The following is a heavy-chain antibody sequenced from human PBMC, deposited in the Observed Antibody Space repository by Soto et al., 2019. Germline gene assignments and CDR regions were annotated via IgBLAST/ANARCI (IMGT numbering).Heavy chain of an antibody. Sequence: QVQLVQSGAEVKKPGSSVKLSCKTSGGTFSSYTITWVRQAPGQGLEWMGGIIPVFGRTTYAQKFQGRLTITADESTDTAYMELSSLRSEDTAVYYCVPLQPSAIVGRPGVDVWGQGTTVTVSS. D-gene: IGHD6-6*01. J-gene: IGHJ6*02. CDR1: GGTFSSYT. CDR2: IIPVFGRT. V-gene: IGHV1-69*01. CDR3: VPLQPSAIVGRPGVDV.